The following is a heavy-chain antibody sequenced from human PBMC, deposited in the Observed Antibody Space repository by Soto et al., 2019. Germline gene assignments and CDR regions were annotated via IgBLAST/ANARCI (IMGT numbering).Heavy chain of an antibody. D-gene: IGHD3-16*01. CDR1: GFTFSSYA. CDR2: ISGSGDST. J-gene: IGHJ5*02. V-gene: IGHV3-23*01. Sequence: EVQLLESGGGLVQPGGSLRLSCAASGFTFSSYAMNWVRQAPGKGLEWVSAISGSGDSTYYVDSVKGRCTISRDNSNNTLYLQMNRLSAEDKAVYYCEKDPPGELLPPSFDPWGQGTLVTVSS. CDR3: EKDPPGELLPPSFDP.